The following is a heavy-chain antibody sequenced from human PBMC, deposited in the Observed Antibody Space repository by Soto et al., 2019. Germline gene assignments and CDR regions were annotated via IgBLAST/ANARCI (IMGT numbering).Heavy chain of an antibody. CDR1: GGSISSGNYY. V-gene: IGHV4-61*01. J-gene: IGHJ4*02. Sequence: SETLSLTCAVSGGSISSGNYYWSWIRQPPGKGLEWIGYFYYTGTTNYNPSLKSRVTISVDASKNQFSLRLSSLTAADTAVYYCARSMHYSDGSNYSPFDYWGQGTLVTVSS. CDR3: ARSMHYSDGSNYSPFDY. CDR2: FYYTGTT. D-gene: IGHD3-22*01.